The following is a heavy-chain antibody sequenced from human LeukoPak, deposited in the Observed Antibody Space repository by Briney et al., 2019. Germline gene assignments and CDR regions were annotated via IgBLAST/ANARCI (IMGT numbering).Heavy chain of an antibody. CDR2: IHYSGST. V-gene: IGHV4-39*01. CDR3: ARQTATWRCEDY. J-gene: IGHJ4*02. Sequence: PSETLSLTCTFSGGSISSSSYNWGWIRQPPGKGLEWIGSIHYSGSTTYNPSLKSRVTISVDTSKNQFSLKLSSVTAADTAVYYCARQTATWRCEDYWGQGTLVTVSS. CDR1: GGSISSSSYN. D-gene: IGHD1-1*01.